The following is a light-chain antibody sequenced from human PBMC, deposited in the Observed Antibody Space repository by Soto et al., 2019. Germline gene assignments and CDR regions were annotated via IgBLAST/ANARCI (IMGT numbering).Light chain of an antibody. J-gene: IGLJ3*02. V-gene: IGLV4-60*02. CDR1: SGHSSYI. CDR3: ETWDSDTRV. CDR2: LEGSGSY. Sequence: QLVLTQSSSASASLGSSVKLTCTLSSGHSSYIIAWHQQQPGKAPRYLMKLEGSGSYNKGSGVPDRFSGSGSGADRYLTISNLHFEDEADYYCETWDSDTRVFGGGTKLPS.